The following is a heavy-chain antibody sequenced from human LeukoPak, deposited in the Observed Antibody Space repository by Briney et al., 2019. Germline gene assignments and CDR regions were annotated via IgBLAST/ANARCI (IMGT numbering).Heavy chain of an antibody. D-gene: IGHD6-13*01. CDR3: ARRGMAAAGTFDP. Sequence: ASETLSLTCTVSGDSISSTTYYWAWIRQPPGKGLEWIGRMHYSGSTYYNPSLKSRVAISVDTSKNQFSLQLSSVTAADTAVYYCARRGMAAAGTFDPWGQGILVTVSS. CDR1: GDSISSTTYY. J-gene: IGHJ5*02. V-gene: IGHV4-39*01. CDR2: MHYSGST.